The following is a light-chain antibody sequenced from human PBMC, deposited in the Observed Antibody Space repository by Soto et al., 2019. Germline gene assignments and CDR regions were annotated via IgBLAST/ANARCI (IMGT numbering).Light chain of an antibody. CDR2: LGS. J-gene: IGKJ3*01. CDR3: LQALQALLT. V-gene: IGKV2-28*01. CDR1: QSLKHSDGYNF. Sequence: DIVMAQSPLSLPVIPGEPASISCRSSQSLKHSDGYNFLEWYLQKPGQSPQLLIYLGSIRAPGVPERFRGGGAGRDFTLMISRVEAEDVGVYYCLQALQALLTFGPATNGDI.